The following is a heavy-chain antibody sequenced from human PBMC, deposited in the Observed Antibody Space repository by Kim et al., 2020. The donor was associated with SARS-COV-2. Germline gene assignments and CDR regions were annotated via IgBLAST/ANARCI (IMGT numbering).Heavy chain of an antibody. J-gene: IGHJ5*02. D-gene: IGHD1-26*01. V-gene: IGHV3-30*14. CDR3: ARPGVVGPTYWFDP. CDR2: ISSDGSYK. Sequence: GGSLRLSCAASVFTFSAYAMLWVRQAPGKGPEWVAVISSDGSYKFYADSVKGRFTISRDSSKNTLYLQMNSLRAEDTAVYYCARPGVVGPTYWFDPWGQGTLVTVSS. CDR1: VFTFSAYA.